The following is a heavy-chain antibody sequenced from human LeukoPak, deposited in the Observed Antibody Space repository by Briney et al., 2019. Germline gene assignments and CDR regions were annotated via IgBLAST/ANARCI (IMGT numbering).Heavy chain of an antibody. CDR1: GGSISSNSYY. D-gene: IGHD3-16*01. J-gene: IGHJ6*03. CDR3: ARVGITFGGVKYYYYMDV. V-gene: IGHV4-39*07. CDR2: IYYSGST. Sequence: SETLSLTCTVSGGSISSNSYYWGWIRQPPGKGLEWIGSIYYSGSTYYNPSLKSRVTISVDTSKNQFSLKLSSVTAADTAVYYCARVGITFGGVKYYYYMDVWGKGTTVTISS.